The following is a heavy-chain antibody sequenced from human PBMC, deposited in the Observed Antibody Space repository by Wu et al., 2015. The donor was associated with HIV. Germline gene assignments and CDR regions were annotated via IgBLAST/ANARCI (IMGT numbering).Heavy chain of an antibody. CDR3: ARDGIISTGLFD. V-gene: IGHV1-2*02. Sequence: VQLVQSGAEMMKPGASLKVSCQTSGYNFNGHFLHWVRQAPGQGLEWMARINPSSGVTDFAQKFQDRVTVTRDISTTTVYMELHRLRSDDMAVYYCARDGIISTGLFDWGQGTLVTVSS. D-gene: IGHD3-9*01. J-gene: IGHJ4*02. CDR2: INPSSGVT. CDR1: GYNFNGHF.